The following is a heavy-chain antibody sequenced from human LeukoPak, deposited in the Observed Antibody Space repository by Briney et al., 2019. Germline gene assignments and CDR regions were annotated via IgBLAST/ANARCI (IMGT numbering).Heavy chain of an antibody. CDR1: GYTFTSYG. CDR3: ARDLEPYYDFWSGYCPGVP. V-gene: IGHV1-18*01. Sequence: GASVKVSCKASGYTFTSYGISWVRQAPGQGLEWMGWISAYNGNTNYAQKLQGRVTMTTDTSTSTAYMELRSLRSDDTAVYYCARDLEPYYDFWSGYCPGVPWGQGTLVTVSS. J-gene: IGHJ5*02. D-gene: IGHD3-3*01. CDR2: ISAYNGNT.